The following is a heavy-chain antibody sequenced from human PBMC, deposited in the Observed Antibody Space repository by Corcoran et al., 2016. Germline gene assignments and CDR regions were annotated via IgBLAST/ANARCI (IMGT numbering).Heavy chain of an antibody. D-gene: IGHD3-22*01. Sequence: QLQLQESGPGLVKPSETLSLTCTVSGGSISSSSYYWGWIRQPPGKGLEWLGSIYYSGSTYYNPSLKSRVTISVETSKNQFSLKLSSVTAADTAVYYWASQIFTGMIVGRSDAFDIWGQGTMFTVSS. J-gene: IGHJ3*02. V-gene: IGHV4-39*01. CDR2: IYYSGST. CDR1: GGSISSSSYY. CDR3: ASQIFTGMIVGRSDAFDI.